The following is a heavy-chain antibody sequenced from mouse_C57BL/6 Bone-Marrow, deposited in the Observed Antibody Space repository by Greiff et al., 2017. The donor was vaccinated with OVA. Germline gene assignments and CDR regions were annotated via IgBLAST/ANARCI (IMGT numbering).Heavy chain of an antibody. J-gene: IGHJ4*01. D-gene: IGHD2-1*01. CDR3: ARPYYGNSYAMDY. V-gene: IGHV1-66*01. Sequence: QVQLQQSGPELVKPGASVKISCKASGYSFTSYYIHWVKQRPGQGLEWIGWIYPGSGNTKYNEKFKGKATLTADTSSSTAYLQLSSLTSEDSAVYYCARPYYGNSYAMDYWGQGTSVTVSS. CDR2: IYPGSGNT. CDR1: GYSFTSYY.